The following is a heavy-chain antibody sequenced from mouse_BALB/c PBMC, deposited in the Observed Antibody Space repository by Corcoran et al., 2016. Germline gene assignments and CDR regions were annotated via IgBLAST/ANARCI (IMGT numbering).Heavy chain of an antibody. J-gene: IGHJ1*01. CDR1: GYSFTGYY. CDR3: ARFGDGSHWSFDV. CDR2: ISCYNGAT. V-gene: IGHV1S34*01. Sequence: LVKTGASVKISCKASGYSFTGYYMHWVKQSHGKSLEWIGYISCYNGATSYNQKFTGKATFTVDTSSSTAYMHFNSLTSEDSAVYYCARFGDGSHWSFDVWGAGTTVTVSS. D-gene: IGHD1-1*01.